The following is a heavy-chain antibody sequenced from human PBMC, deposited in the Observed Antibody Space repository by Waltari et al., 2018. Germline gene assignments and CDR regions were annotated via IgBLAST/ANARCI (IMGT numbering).Heavy chain of an antibody. V-gene: IGHV3-30*04. D-gene: IGHD3-22*01. CDR3: VRDYCDRTNCHGMDV. Sequence: QVQLVESGGGVVPPGRSLRLSCEASDFTFSSYAMHWVRQAPGKGLEWVAVISYNGRNIYYVDSVKGRFTISRDNSKKTLYMQMNILRAEDTAVYYCVRDYCDRTNCHGMDVWGQGTTVTVSS. CDR1: DFTFSSYA. CDR2: ISYNGRNI. J-gene: IGHJ6*02.